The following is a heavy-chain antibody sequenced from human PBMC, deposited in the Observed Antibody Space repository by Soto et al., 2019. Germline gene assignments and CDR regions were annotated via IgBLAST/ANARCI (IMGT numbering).Heavy chain of an antibody. V-gene: IGHV3-20*01. CDR1: GFTFSSYS. CDR3: ARGRDPKYYYYYYMDV. Sequence: GGSLRLSCAASGFTFSSYSMNWVRQAPGKGLEWVSGINWNGGSTGYADSVKGRFTISRDNAKNSLYLQMNSLRAEDTALYHCARGRDPKYYYYYYMDVWGKGTTVTVSS. CDR2: INWNGGST. J-gene: IGHJ6*03.